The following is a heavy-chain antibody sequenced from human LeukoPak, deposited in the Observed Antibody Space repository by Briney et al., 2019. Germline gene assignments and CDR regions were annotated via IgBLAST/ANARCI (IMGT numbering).Heavy chain of an antibody. CDR1: GFSVGTGYS. CDR2: IYHRGNT. J-gene: IGHJ4*02. D-gene: IGHD3-10*01. V-gene: IGHV4-38-2*02. CDR3: AREVESWFGDLLSYFDS. Sequence: SETLSLTCSVSGFSVGTGYSWGWIRQPPGKGLEWIGTIYHRGNTYYNPSLMSRVTISLDTSKNQFSLRLTSVTAADTALYYCAREVESWFGDLLSYFDSWGQGTQVTVSS.